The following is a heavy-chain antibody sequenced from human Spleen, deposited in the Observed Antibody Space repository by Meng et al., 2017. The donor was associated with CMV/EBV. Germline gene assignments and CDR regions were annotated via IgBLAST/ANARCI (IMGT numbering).Heavy chain of an antibody. CDR1: GFTFSSYS. Sequence: GESLKISCAASGFTFSSYSLNWVRQAPGKGLEWVSFISAGSNNIYYADSVKGRFTVSRDNAKNSVSLQMNSLRAEDTAVYCCAKIGASAYNNHLPPGEKKYFDYWGQGTLVTVSS. CDR3: AKIGASAYNNHLPPGEKKYFDY. D-gene: IGHD5-24*01. V-gene: IGHV3-21*01. CDR2: ISAGSNNI. J-gene: IGHJ4*02.